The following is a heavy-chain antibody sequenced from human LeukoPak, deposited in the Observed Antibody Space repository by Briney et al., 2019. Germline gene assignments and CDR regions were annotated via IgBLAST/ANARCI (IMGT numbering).Heavy chain of an antibody. CDR3: ARLSSSSNDAFDI. CDR1: GGSISSSSYY. V-gene: IGHV4-39*01. CDR2: IYYSGST. Sequence: PSETLSLTCTVSGGSISSSSYYWGWIRQPPGKGLEWIGSIYYSGSTYYNPSLKSRVTISVDTSKNQFSLKLSSVTAADTAVYYCARLSSSSNDAFDIWGQGTMVTVSS. D-gene: IGHD6-13*01. J-gene: IGHJ3*02.